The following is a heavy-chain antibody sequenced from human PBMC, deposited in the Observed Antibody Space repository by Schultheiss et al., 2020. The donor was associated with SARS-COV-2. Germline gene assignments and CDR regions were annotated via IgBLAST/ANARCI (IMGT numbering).Heavy chain of an antibody. CDR2: MYYTDNT. CDR3: VSTSDIVVAVATT. D-gene: IGHD2-15*01. V-gene: IGHV4-39*01. J-gene: IGHJ1*01. Sequence: SETLSLTCTVSGGSISSGGYYWSWIRQHPGKGLEWIGSMYYTDNTYYNPPLKSRVTISADTSKNQFSLKLRSVTATDTAVYYCVSTSDIVVAVATTWGQGTLVTVSS. CDR1: GGSISSGGYY.